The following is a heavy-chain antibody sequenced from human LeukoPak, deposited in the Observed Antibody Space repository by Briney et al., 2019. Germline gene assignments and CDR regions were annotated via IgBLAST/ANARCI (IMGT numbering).Heavy chain of an antibody. D-gene: IGHD1-26*01. J-gene: IGHJ4*02. CDR2: ISSSSSYI. Sequence: PGGSLRLSCAASEFTFSSYSMNWVRQAPGKGLEWVSSISSSSSYIYYADSVKGRFTISRDNAKNSLYLQMNSLRAEDTAVYYCARVQESIVGAISIDYWGQGTLVTVSS. CDR1: EFTFSSYS. V-gene: IGHV3-21*01. CDR3: ARVQESIVGAISIDY.